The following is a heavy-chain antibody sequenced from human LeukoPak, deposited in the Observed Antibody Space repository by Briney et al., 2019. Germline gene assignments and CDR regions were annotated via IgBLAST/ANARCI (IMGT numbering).Heavy chain of an antibody. CDR2: ISWNSGSI. D-gene: IGHD3-22*01. J-gene: IGHJ4*02. V-gene: IGHV3-9*01. Sequence: SGRSLRLSCAAAGFTFDGYAMHWVRQAPGKGLEWVSGISWNSGSIGYADSVKGRFTISRDNAKNSLYLQMNSLRAEDTALYYCAKDKAYYYDSGAFDYWGQGTLVTVSS. CDR1: GFTFDGYA. CDR3: AKDKAYYYDSGAFDY.